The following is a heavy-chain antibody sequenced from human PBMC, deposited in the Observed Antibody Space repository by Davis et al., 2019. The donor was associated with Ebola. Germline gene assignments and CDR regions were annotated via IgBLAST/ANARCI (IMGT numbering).Heavy chain of an antibody. J-gene: IGHJ6*02. CDR2: IHSDGTST. V-gene: IGHV3-74*01. D-gene: IGHD3-10*01. CDR1: GFSFSSTW. CDR3: ARDRYYTIDV. Sequence: GESLKISCAASGFSFSSTWMHWVRQAPGKGLVWVSRIHSDGTSTIYTASVKGRFTISRDNAKNTLYLQMNSLRAEDTAVYYCARDRYYTIDVWGQGTTVTVSS.